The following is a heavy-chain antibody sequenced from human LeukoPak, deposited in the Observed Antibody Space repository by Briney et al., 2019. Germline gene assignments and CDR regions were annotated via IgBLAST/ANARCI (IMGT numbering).Heavy chain of an antibody. D-gene: IGHD3-22*01. Sequence: PGGSLRLSCTTSGFTFGDYAMSWFRQAPGKGLEWVGFIRSKTYGEITEYAASVKGRFTISRDDSKSTAYLQMNSLKTEDTAVYYCTSNHDSSGYTPDYWGQGTLVTVSS. CDR2: IRSKTYGEIT. CDR3: TSNHDSSGYTPDY. CDR1: GFTFGDYA. V-gene: IGHV3-49*03. J-gene: IGHJ4*02.